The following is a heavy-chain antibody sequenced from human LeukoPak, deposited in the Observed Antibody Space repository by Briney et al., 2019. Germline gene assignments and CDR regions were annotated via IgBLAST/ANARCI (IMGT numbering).Heavy chain of an antibody. CDR2: INTDGSNT. CDR3: ARAYSSSFSPWAYYYMDV. D-gene: IGHD6-6*01. V-gene: IGHV3-74*01. Sequence: GGTLRLSCAASGFPFSSYWMHWVRQAPGKGLVWVSRINTDGSNTNYADSVKGRFTISRDNAKNSLYLQMNSLRAEDTAVYYCARAYSSSFSPWAYYYMDVWGKGTTVTVSS. CDR1: GFPFSSYW. J-gene: IGHJ6*03.